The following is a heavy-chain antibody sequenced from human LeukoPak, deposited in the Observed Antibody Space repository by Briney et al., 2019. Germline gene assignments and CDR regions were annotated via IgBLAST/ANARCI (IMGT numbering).Heavy chain of an antibody. V-gene: IGHV4-59*08. D-gene: IGHD3-22*01. Sequence: SETLSLTCTVSGGSISSYYWSWIRQPPGKGLEWIGYIYYSGSTNYNPSLKSRVTISVDTSKNQFSLKLSSVTAADTAVYYCARLNYYDSSGYYHVDYFDYWGQGTLSPSPQ. CDR3: ARLNYYDSSGYYHVDYFDY. CDR2: IYYSGST. J-gene: IGHJ4*02. CDR1: GGSISSYY.